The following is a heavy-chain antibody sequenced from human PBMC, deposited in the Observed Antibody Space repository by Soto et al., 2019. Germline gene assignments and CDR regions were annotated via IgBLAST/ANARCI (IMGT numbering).Heavy chain of an antibody. Sequence: PGGSLRLSCVASGVTVISSFMGGVRQAPGKGLEWVANIKQDGGGTYYVDSVEGRFTISRDNAKDSLYLQMNSLRAEDTAVYFCAKDQEGSGSHWLGYNYYGMDVWGQGTTVTVSS. V-gene: IGHV3-7*03. CDR1: GVTVISSF. CDR2: IKQDGGGT. D-gene: IGHD3-10*01. CDR3: AKDQEGSGSHWLGYNYYGMDV. J-gene: IGHJ6*02.